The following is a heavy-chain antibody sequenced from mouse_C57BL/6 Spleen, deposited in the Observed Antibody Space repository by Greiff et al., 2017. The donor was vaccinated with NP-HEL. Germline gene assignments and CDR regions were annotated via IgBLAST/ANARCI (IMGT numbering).Heavy chain of an antibody. CDR2: ISRGSSTI. D-gene: IGHD2-2*01. CDR1: GFTFSDYG. Sequence: EVQRVESGGGLVKPGGSLKLSCAASGFTFSDYGMHWVRQAPEKGLEWVAYISRGSSTINYADTVKGRSTISRDNAKNTLFLQMTSLRSEDTAMYYCGSNYGSAWFAYWGQGTLVTVSA. CDR3: GSNYGSAWFAY. J-gene: IGHJ3*01. V-gene: IGHV5-17*01.